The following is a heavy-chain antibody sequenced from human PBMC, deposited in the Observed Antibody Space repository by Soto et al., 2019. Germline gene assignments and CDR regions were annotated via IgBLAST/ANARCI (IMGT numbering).Heavy chain of an antibody. J-gene: IGHJ4*02. Sequence: ASVKVSCKASGYTFINYGINWVRQATGQGFEWMGWMNPNSGDTGYAQKFQGRVSMTRNAAISTAFMELSSLESDDTAVYYCARNRRETGDFDYWGQGTLVTVSS. CDR3: ARNRRETGDFDY. CDR1: GYTFINYG. D-gene: IGHD7-27*01. V-gene: IGHV1-8*01. CDR2: MNPNSGDT.